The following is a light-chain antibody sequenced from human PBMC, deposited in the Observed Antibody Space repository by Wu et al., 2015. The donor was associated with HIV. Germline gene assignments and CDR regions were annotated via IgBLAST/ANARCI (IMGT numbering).Light chain of an antibody. Sequence: ASQNVSXRLVWYQQETLGHGLPRAPHRIGASTTGTGVPARFSGSGSETEFTLTINNMQSEDFAVYYCQHYNTWHTWQTFGQGTKVEIK. J-gene: IGKJ1*01. CDR2: GAS. CDR3: QHYNTWHTWQT. V-gene: IGKV3-15*01. CDR1: QNVSXR.